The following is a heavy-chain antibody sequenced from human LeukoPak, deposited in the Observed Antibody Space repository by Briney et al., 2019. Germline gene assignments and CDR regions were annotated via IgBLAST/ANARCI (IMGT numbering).Heavy chain of an antibody. CDR1: GGSISSGDYY. D-gene: IGHD3-22*01. CDR2: FYYSGST. Sequence: SETLSLTCTVSGGSISSGDYYWSWIRQPPGKGLEWIGYFYYSGSTYYNPSLKSRVTISIDTSKNQFSLKLSSVTAADTAVYYCARPYYYDSRIDPWGQGTLVTVSS. J-gene: IGHJ5*02. V-gene: IGHV4-30-4*01. CDR3: ARPYYYDSRIDP.